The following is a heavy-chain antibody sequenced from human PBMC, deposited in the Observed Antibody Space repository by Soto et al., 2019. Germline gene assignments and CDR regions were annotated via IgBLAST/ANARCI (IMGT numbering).Heavy chain of an antibody. Sequence: QVQLVQSGAEVKKPGASVKVSCKASGYTFPTYAISWVRQAPGQGLERMGCISTYYGTTNYAQKFKGRVTMNTDTSKSTAYMELRGLRSDDTAVYYCARGDLLTGYSLEYFDMDVWGQGTTVTVSS. D-gene: IGHD3-9*01. CDR1: GYTFPTYA. CDR3: ARGDLLTGYSLEYFDMDV. CDR2: ISTYYGTT. V-gene: IGHV1-18*01. J-gene: IGHJ6*02.